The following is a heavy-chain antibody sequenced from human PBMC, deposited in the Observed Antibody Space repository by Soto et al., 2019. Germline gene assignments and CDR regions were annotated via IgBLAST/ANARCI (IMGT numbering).Heavy chain of an antibody. J-gene: IGHJ4*02. CDR3: ARDSLYSNYYFDY. D-gene: IGHD4-4*01. V-gene: IGHV3-11*04. Sequence: GGSLRLSCAASGFTFSDYYMSWIRQDPGKGLEWVSYISSSGSTKYYADSVKGRFTISRDNSKNTLYLQMNSLRAEDTAVYYCARDSLYSNYYFDYWGQGTLVTVSS. CDR1: GFTFSDYY. CDR2: ISSSGSTK.